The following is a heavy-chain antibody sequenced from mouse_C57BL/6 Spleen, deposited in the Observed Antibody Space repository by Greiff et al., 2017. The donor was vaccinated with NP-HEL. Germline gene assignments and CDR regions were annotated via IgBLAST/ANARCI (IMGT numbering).Heavy chain of an antibody. D-gene: IGHD2-12*01. CDR3: AREDSSYAMDY. Sequence: QVQLQQPGAELVMPGASVKLSCKASGYTFTSYWMHWVKQRPGQGLEWIGEIDPSDSYTNYNQKFKGKSTLTVDKSSSTAYMQRSSLTSEDSAVYDCAREDSSYAMDYWGQGTSVTVSS. CDR2: IDPSDSYT. J-gene: IGHJ4*01. V-gene: IGHV1-69*01. CDR1: GYTFTSYW.